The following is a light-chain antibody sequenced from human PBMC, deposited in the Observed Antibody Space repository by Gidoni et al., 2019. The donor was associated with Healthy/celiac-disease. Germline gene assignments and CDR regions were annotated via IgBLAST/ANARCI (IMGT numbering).Light chain of an antibody. V-gene: IGKV1-5*03. CDR3: QQYNSYPHT. J-gene: IGKJ4*01. CDR2: KAS. CDR1: QSISSW. Sequence: DIQMTQSPSTLSASVGYRVTVTCRASQSISSWLAWYQQKPGKAPNLLIYKASSLESGVPSRFSGSGSGTEFTLTISSLQPDDFATYYCQQYNSYPHTFGGGTKVEIK.